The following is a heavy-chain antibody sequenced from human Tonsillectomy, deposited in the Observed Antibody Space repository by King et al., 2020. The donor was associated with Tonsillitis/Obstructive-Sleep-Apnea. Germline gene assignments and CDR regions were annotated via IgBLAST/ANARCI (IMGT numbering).Heavy chain of an antibody. J-gene: IGHJ4*02. D-gene: IGHD3-3*01. V-gene: IGHV2-5*05. CDR1: GFSISTSAVG. CDR3: AHTTFLEWSYYFDY. Sequence: TLKESGPTLLKPTQTLTLTCTFSGFSISTSAVGVGCVRQPPGKALEWLALIDWVDVKSYDSSLKSSLTSTKDTSKNQVVLTMTNMDPVDTATYYCAHTTFLEWSYYFDYWGQGTLVTVSS. CDR2: IDWVDVK.